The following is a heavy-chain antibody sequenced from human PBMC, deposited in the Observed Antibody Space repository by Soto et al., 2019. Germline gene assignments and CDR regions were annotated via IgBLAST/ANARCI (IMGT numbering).Heavy chain of an antibody. Sequence: ASVKVSCKAPGYTFTSYGISWVRQAPGQGLEWMGWISAYNGNTNYAQKLQGRVTMNTDTSTSAAYMELRSLRSDDTAVYYCARAPRRSGTAVDCWGQGTLVTVSS. CDR3: ARAPRRSGTAVDC. D-gene: IGHD2-21*02. V-gene: IGHV1-18*01. J-gene: IGHJ4*02. CDR2: ISAYNGNT. CDR1: GYTFTSYG.